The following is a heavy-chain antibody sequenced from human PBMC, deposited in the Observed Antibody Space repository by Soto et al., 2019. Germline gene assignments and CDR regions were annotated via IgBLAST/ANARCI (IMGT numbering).Heavy chain of an antibody. CDR1: GYTFIDYY. D-gene: IGHD3-22*01. CDR3: AGTYDTSGDYPYYFEY. V-gene: IGHV1-2*02. CDR2: ISPKSGGT. J-gene: IGHJ4*02. Sequence: QVQLVQSGAEVKKPGASVKVSCEASGYTFIDYYMHWVRQAPGQGFEWMGRISPKSGGTNYAQKFQGRITITADASTRTAYMELTSLRSEDTAVYYCAGTYDTSGDYPYYFEYWGQGTLVTVSS.